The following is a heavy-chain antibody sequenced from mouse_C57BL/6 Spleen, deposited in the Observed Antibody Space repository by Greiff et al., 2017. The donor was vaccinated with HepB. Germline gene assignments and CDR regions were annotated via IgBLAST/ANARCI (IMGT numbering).Heavy chain of an antibody. V-gene: IGHV1-26*01. D-gene: IGHD1-1*01. CDR3: ARNWILYYGSSYEGFAY. Sequence: EVQLQQSGPELVKPGASVKISCKASGYTFTDYYMNWVKQSHGKSLEWIGDINPNNGGTSYNQKFKGKATLTVDKSSSTAYMELRSLTSEDSAVYYCARNWILYYGSSYEGFAYWGQGTLVTVSA. CDR2: INPNNGGT. CDR1: GYTFTDYY. J-gene: IGHJ3*01.